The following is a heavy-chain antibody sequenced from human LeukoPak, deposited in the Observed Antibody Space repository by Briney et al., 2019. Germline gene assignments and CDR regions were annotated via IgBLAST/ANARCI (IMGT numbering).Heavy chain of an antibody. CDR3: ATLKGGSSGWAFDY. V-gene: IGHV3-23*01. J-gene: IGHJ4*02. D-gene: IGHD6-19*01. Sequence: GGSLRLSCAASGFTFSSYDMSWVRQAPGKGLEWVSAISSGGGSTYYADSVKGRFTISRDNSKNTLYLQMNSLRAEDTAMYYCATLKGGSSGWAFDYWGQGTLVTVSS. CDR1: GFTFSSYD. CDR2: ISSGGGST.